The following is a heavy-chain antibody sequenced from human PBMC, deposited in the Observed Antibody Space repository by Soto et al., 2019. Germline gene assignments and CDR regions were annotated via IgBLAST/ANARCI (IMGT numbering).Heavy chain of an antibody. CDR2: IYYSGST. Sequence: SETLSLTCNVSGGSISSSRSYWVWLRQAPGKGLEWIGYIYYSGSTNYNPSLKSRVTISVDTSKNQFSLKLSSVTAADTAVYYCARHVRPTGTFNWFDPWGQGTLVTVSS. CDR1: GGSISSSRSY. J-gene: IGHJ5*02. CDR3: ARHVRPTGTFNWFDP. V-gene: IGHV4-61*05. D-gene: IGHD1-7*01.